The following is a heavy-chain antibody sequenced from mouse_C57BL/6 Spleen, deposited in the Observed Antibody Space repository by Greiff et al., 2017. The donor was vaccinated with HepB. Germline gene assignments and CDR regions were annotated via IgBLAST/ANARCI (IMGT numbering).Heavy chain of an antibody. J-gene: IGHJ4*01. CDR3: TRRRTTVVATDYAMDY. CDR1: GYTFTDYY. V-gene: IGHV1-76*01. Sequence: VQLQQSGAELVRPGASVKLSCKASGYTFTDYYINWVKQRPGQGLEWIARIYPGSGNTYYNEKFKGKATLTAEKSSSTAYMQLSSLTSEDSAVYCCTRRRTTVVATDYAMDYWGQGTSVTVAS. D-gene: IGHD1-1*01. CDR2: IYPGSGNT.